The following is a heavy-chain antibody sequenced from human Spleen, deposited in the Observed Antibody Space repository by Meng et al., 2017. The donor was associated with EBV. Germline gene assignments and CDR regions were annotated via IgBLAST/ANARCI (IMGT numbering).Heavy chain of an antibody. D-gene: IGHD3-22*01. Sequence: QVQRVQSGAEVKRPGSSVKVSCKASGGTFSSYALSWVRQAPGQRLEWMGGILPSTTNYAQKFRARVTITADESTTTAYMELSSLRSEDTAVYYCATAYYGSGGYYYNWFDPWGQGTLVTVSS. J-gene: IGHJ5*02. CDR1: GGTFSSYA. CDR2: ILPSTT. CDR3: ATAYYGSGGYYYNWFDP. V-gene: IGHV1-69*01.